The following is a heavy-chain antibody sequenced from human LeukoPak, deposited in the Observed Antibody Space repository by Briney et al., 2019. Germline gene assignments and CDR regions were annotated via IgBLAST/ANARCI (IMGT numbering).Heavy chain of an antibody. CDR1: GFTFSSYW. CDR3: ATRYGDYGDAFDI. CDR2: INSDGSST. Sequence: GGSLRLSCAASGFTFSSYWMHWVRQAPGKGLVWVSRINSDGSSTSYADSVKGRFTISRDNAKNTLYLQMNGLRAEDTAVYYCATRYGDYGDAFDIWGQGTMVTVSS. V-gene: IGHV3-74*01. D-gene: IGHD4-17*01. J-gene: IGHJ3*02.